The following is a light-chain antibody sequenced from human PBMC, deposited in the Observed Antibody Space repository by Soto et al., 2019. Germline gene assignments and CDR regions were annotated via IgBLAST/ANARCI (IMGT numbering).Light chain of an antibody. CDR3: QQYDDRPPFT. CDR1: QSVGSN. Sequence: ETALTQSPATLSVSPGERAILSCRASQSVGSNLAWYQQKPGLAPRLIIYGASTRPTGIPARFSGSGSGTEFTLTISSLQSEDFAVYYCQQYDDRPPFTFGPGTRVDMK. J-gene: IGKJ3*01. V-gene: IGKV3-15*01. CDR2: GAS.